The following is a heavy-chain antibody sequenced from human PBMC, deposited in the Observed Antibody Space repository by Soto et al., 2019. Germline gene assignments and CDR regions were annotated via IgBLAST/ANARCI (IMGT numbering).Heavy chain of an antibody. CDR2: MNPNSGNT. Sequence: ASVKVSCKASGYTFTSYDINWVRQATGQGLEWMGWMNPNSGNTGYAQKFQGRVTMTRNTSISTAYMELSSLRSEDTAVYYCARGVKTYYYARPDYYYYYMDVWGKGTTVTVSS. CDR3: ARGVKTYYYARPDYYYYYMDV. J-gene: IGHJ6*03. D-gene: IGHD3-10*01. V-gene: IGHV1-8*01. CDR1: GYTFTSYD.